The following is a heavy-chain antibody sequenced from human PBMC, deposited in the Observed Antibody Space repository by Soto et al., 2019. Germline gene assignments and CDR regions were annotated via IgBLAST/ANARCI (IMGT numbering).Heavy chain of an antibody. Sequence: ASVKVSCTASGYTFTSYDINWVRQATGQGLEWMGWMNPNSGNTGYAQKFKGRVTMTRNTSISSAYMELSSLRSEDTAVYYCGSGWTHGDYWGQGTLVTVSS. CDR3: GSGWTHGDY. V-gene: IGHV1-8*01. D-gene: IGHD1-1*01. J-gene: IGHJ4*02. CDR2: MNPNSGNT. CDR1: GYTFTSYD.